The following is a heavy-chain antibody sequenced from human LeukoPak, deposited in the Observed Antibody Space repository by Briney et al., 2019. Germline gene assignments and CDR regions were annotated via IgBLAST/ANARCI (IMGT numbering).Heavy chain of an antibody. Sequence: SETLSLTCTVSGVSISTYYWSWIRQPPGKGLEWIGYIYHGGSTYCNPSLKTRVTISVDTSKNQFSLKLSSVTAADTAVYYCARVGSGSFDYWGQGTLVTVSS. D-gene: IGHD6-19*01. CDR3: ARVGSGSFDY. V-gene: IGHV4-59*01. J-gene: IGHJ4*02. CDR2: IYHGGST. CDR1: GVSISTYY.